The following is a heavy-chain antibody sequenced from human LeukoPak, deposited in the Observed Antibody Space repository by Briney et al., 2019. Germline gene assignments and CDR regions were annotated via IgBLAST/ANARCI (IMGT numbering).Heavy chain of an antibody. V-gene: IGHV4-34*01. CDR2: IKHSGST. J-gene: IGHJ4*02. CDR3: ARGLREVRYCSGGSCYSLYYFDY. CDR1: GGSFSGYY. Sequence: SETQSLTCAVYGGSFSGYYWSWIRQPPGKGREWIGEIKHSGSTNYNPTLKSRVTISVDTSKNQFSLKLSSLTASDTAVYYFARGLREVRYCSGGSCYSLYYFDYWGQGTLVTVSS. D-gene: IGHD2-15*01.